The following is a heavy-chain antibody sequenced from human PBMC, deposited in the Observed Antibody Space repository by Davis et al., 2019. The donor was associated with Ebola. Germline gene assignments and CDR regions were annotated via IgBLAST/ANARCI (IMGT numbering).Heavy chain of an antibody. CDR1: GGTFSSYA. CDR3: ARALGFRAVTAFDY. Sequence: ASVKVSCKASGGTFSSYAISWVRQAPGQGLEWMGWINPNSGGTNYAQKFQGRVTMTRDTSISTAYMELSRLRSDDTAVYYCARALGFRAVTAFDYWGQGTLVTVSS. J-gene: IGHJ4*02. V-gene: IGHV1-2*02. CDR2: INPNSGGT. D-gene: IGHD2-21*02.